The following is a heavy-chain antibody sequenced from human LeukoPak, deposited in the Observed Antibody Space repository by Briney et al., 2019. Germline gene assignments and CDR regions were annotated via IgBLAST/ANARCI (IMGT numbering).Heavy chain of an antibody. Sequence: PSETLSLTCTVSGGSISSGDYYWSWIRQPPGKGLEWIGYIYYSGSTYYNPSLKSRVTISVDTSKNQFSLKLSSVTAADTAVYYCARVGWELSLVENYFDYWGQGTLVTVSS. CDR2: IYYSGST. D-gene: IGHD1-26*01. CDR1: GGSISSGDYY. V-gene: IGHV4-30-4*01. J-gene: IGHJ4*02. CDR3: ARVGWELSLVENYFDY.